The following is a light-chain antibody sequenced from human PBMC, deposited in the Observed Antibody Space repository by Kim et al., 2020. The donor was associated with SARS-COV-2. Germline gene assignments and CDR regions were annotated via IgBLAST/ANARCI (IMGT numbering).Light chain of an antibody. CDR3: QQYYGAPLT. V-gene: IGKV4-1*01. J-gene: IGKJ4*01. CDR1: QNVLYSLNNKNY. CDR2: WAS. Sequence: DIVMTQSPDSLAVSLGERATINCKSSQNVLYSLNNKNYLAWYQQKPGQPPKLLIYWASTRESGVPDRFSGSGSGTDFTLTISSLQAEDVAVYYCQQYYGAPLTFGGGTKVEI.